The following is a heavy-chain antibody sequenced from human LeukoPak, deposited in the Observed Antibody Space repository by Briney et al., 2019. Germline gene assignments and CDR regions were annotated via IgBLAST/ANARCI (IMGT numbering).Heavy chain of an antibody. Sequence: SVKVSCKPSGGTFSRFAISWVRQAPGQGLEWMGGIIPIFGPANYAQKFQGRVTITADESTSTAYMELSSLRSEDTALYYCAKSTYYYGSGEGSNYWYFDLWGRGTLVTVSS. D-gene: IGHD3-10*01. J-gene: IGHJ2*01. CDR1: GGTFSRFA. CDR2: IIPIFGPA. CDR3: AKSTYYYGSGEGSNYWYFDL. V-gene: IGHV1-69*13.